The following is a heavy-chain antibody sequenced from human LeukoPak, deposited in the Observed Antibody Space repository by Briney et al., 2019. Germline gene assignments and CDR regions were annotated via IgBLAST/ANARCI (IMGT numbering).Heavy chain of an antibody. CDR3: AREGSYYYDSSGFGLGFLEYYFDY. Sequence: GGSLRLSCVASGFDFKNFAMHWVRQAPGKGLEWVAVISYDGSNKYYADSVKGRFTISRDNSKNTLYLQMNSLRAEDTAVYYCAREGSYYYDSSGFGLGFLEYYFDYWGQGTLVTVSS. D-gene: IGHD3-22*01. V-gene: IGHV3-30-3*01. CDR2: ISYDGSNK. J-gene: IGHJ4*02. CDR1: GFDFKNFA.